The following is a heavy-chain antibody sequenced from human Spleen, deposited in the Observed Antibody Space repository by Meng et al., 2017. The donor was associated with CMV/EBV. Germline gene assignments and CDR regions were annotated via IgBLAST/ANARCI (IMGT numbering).Heavy chain of an antibody. Sequence: LSLTCAASGFTFSSHWMHWVRQPPGKGLEWVATIKEDGSEKYYVDSVKGRFTISRDNAENSLFLQMSRLRVEDTAFYYCAKDSQAVPGNDVFDIWGQGTMVTVSS. V-gene: IGHV3-7*03. D-gene: IGHD6-19*01. CDR1: GFTFSSHW. J-gene: IGHJ3*02. CDR3: AKDSQAVPGNDVFDI. CDR2: IKEDGSEK.